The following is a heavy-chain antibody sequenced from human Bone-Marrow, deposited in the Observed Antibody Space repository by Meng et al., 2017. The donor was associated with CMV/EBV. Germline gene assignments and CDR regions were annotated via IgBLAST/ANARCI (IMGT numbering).Heavy chain of an antibody. Sequence: GESLKISCAASGFTFDDYTMHWVRQAPGKGLEWVSLISWDGGSTYYADSVKGRFTISRDNSKNSLYLQMNSLRTEDTALYYCAKGNYYDSSGYSFYFYYWGQGTLVTVSS. D-gene: IGHD3-22*01. CDR2: ISWDGGST. J-gene: IGHJ4*02. CDR3: AKGNYYDSSGYSFYFYY. V-gene: IGHV3-43*01. CDR1: GFTFDDYT.